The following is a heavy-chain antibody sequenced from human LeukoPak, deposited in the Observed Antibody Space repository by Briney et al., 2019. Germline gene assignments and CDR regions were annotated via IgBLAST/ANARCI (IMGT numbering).Heavy chain of an antibody. J-gene: IGHJ4*02. CDR2: IWSDGSNE. V-gene: IGHV3-33*01. Sequence: GRSLRLSCVASGFTLSGYGMHWVRQAPGKGLEWVALIWSDGSNENYKDSVKGRFTISRDNAKNTQYLQMNSLRVEDTALYYCARDLSSRDAYWGQGTLVTVSS. CDR3: ARDLSSRDAY. CDR1: GFTLSGYG. D-gene: IGHD6-13*01.